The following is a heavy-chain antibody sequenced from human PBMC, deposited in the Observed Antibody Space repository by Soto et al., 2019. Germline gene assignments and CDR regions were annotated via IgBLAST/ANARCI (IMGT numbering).Heavy chain of an antibody. CDR1: GGSISSYY. Sequence: QVQLQESGPGLVKPSETLSLTCTVSGGSISSYYWSWIRQPPGKGLEWIGYIYYSGNTNYNPSLKSRVTISVDTSTNQFSLKLRSVTAADTAVYYCASQVTPPVYYGMDVWGQGTTVTVSS. J-gene: IGHJ6*02. CDR2: IYYSGNT. CDR3: ASQVTPPVYYGMDV. V-gene: IGHV4-59*01. D-gene: IGHD4-4*01.